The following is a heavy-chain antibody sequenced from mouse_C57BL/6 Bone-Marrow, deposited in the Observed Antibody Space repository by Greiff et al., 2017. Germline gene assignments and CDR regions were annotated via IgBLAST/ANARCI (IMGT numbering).Heavy chain of an antibody. Sequence: QVQLQQPGAELVKPGASVKMSCKASGYTFTSYWITWVKQRPGQGLEWIGDIYPGSGSTNYNEKVKSMATLTVDTSSSTAYMQLSSLTSEDSAVYNCARVDDGYPYYAMDYWGQGTSVTVSS. D-gene: IGHD2-3*01. CDR1: GYTFTSYW. CDR3: ARVDDGYPYYAMDY. J-gene: IGHJ4*01. CDR2: IYPGSGST. V-gene: IGHV1-55*01.